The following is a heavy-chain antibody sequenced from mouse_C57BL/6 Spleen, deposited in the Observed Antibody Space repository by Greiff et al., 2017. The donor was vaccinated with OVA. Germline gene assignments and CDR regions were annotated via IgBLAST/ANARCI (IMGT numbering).Heavy chain of an antibody. Sequence: QVQLKQSGTELVKPGASVKLSCKASGYTFTSYWMHWVKQRPGQGLEWIGNINPSNGGTNYNEKFKSKATLTVDKSSSTAYMQLSSLTSEDSAVYYCARADYYGYFDVWGTGTTVTVSS. CDR2: INPSNGGT. CDR3: ARADYYGYFDV. J-gene: IGHJ1*03. V-gene: IGHV1-53*01. CDR1: GYTFTSYW. D-gene: IGHD2-4*01.